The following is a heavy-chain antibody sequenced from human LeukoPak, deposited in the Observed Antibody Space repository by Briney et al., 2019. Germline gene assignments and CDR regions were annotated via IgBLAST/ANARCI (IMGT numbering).Heavy chain of an antibody. Sequence: PGGSLRLSCAASGFTFDDYGMSWVRQAPGKGLEWVSDINWDGGSTGYADSVKGRFTISRDNAKNSLYLQMNSLRAEDTALYYCARTKQQLVLDAFDIWGQGTTVTVSS. CDR2: INWDGGST. V-gene: IGHV3-20*04. CDR3: ARTKQQLVLDAFDI. D-gene: IGHD6-13*01. J-gene: IGHJ3*02. CDR1: GFTFDDYG.